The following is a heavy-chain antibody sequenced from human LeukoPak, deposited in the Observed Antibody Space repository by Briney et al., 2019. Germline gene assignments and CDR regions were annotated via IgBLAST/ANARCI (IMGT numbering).Heavy chain of an antibody. V-gene: IGHV1-69*06. CDR2: IIPIFGTA. CDR3: ARDGEFGYSSGWYAGY. Sequence: ASVKVSCKASRGTFSSYAISWVRQAPGQGLEWMGGIIPIFGTANYAQKFQGRVTITADKSTSTAYMELSSLRSEDTAVYYCARDGEFGYSSGWYAGYWGQGTLVTVSS. CDR1: RGTFSSYA. J-gene: IGHJ4*02. D-gene: IGHD6-19*01.